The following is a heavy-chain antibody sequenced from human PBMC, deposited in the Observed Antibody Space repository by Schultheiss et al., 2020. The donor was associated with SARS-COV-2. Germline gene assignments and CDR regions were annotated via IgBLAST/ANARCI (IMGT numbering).Heavy chain of an antibody. CDR1: GFTFSSYA. D-gene: IGHD5-24*01. J-gene: IGHJ4*02. Sequence: GGSLRLSCAASGFTFSSYAMHWVRQAPGKGLEWVAVISYDGSNKYYADSVKGRFTISRDNSKNTLYLQMNSLRAEDTAVYYCARVGKDAYNPLDFWGQGTLVTVSS. V-gene: IGHV3-30*04. CDR3: ARVGKDAYNPLDF. CDR2: ISYDGSNK.